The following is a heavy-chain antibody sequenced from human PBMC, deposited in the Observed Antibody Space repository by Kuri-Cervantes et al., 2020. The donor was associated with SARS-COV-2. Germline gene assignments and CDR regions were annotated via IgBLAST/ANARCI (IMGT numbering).Heavy chain of an antibody. V-gene: IGHV3-23*01. CDR1: GFTFSSYA. CDR3: ARDASYSGSYGSFQH. CDR2: ISGSGGST. D-gene: IGHD1-26*01. J-gene: IGHJ1*01. Sequence: GESLKISCAASGFTFSSYAMSWVRQAPGKGLEWVSAISGSGGSTYYADSVKGRFTISRDNSKNTLYLQMNTLKTEDTAMFYCARDASYSGSYGSFQHWGQGTRVTVAS.